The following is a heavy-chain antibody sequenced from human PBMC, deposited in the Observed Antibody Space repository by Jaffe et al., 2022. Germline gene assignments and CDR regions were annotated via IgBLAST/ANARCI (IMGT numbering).Heavy chain of an antibody. CDR3: ARDSNCSGGSCYSDHYYYYYMDV. V-gene: IGHV1-69*01. J-gene: IGHJ6*03. CDR2: IIPIFGTA. CDR1: GGTFSSYA. D-gene: IGHD2-15*01. Sequence: QVQLVQSGAEVKKPGSSVKVSCKASGGTFSSYAISWVRQAPGQGLEWMGGIIPIFGTANYAQKFQGRVTITADESTSTAYMELSSLRSEDTAVYYCARDSNCSGGSCYSDHYYYYYMDVWGKGTTVTVSS.